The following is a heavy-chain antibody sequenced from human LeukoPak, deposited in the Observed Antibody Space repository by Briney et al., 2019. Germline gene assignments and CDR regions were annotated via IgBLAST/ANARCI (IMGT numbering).Heavy chain of an antibody. CDR1: GYTFTGYY. V-gene: IGHV1-2*02. CDR2: INPNSGGT. D-gene: IGHD2-2*01. CDR3: ARDGRLGYCSSTSCYYAFDI. Sequence: ASVKVSCKASGYTFTGYYMHWVRQAPGQGLEWMGWINPNSGGTNYAQKFQGRVTMTRDTSISTAYMELSRLRSDDTAVYYCARDGRLGYCSSTSCYYAFDIWGQGTMVTVSS. J-gene: IGHJ3*02.